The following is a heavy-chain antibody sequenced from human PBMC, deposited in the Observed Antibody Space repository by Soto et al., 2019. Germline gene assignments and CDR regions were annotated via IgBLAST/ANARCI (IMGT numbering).Heavy chain of an antibody. CDR1: GFTFSSYA. D-gene: IGHD1-26*01. J-gene: IGHJ4*02. CDR3: AKDSLQEWEHTD. CDR2: ISGSGGST. Sequence: GVSLRLSCAACGFTFSSYAMSWVRQAPGKGLEWVSAISGSGGSTYYADSVKGRFTISRDNSKNTLYLQMNSLRAEDTAVYYCAKDSLQEWEHTDWGQGTLVTVSS. V-gene: IGHV3-23*01.